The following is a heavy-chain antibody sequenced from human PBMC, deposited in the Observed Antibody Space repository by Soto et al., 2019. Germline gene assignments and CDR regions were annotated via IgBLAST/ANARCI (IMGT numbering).Heavy chain of an antibody. J-gene: IGHJ5*02. D-gene: IGHD6-6*01. CDR2: IYYSGST. Sequence: PSETLSLTCTVSGGSISSGGYYWSWIRQHPGKCLEWIGYIYYSGSTYYNPSLKSRVTISVDTSKNQFSLKLSSVTAADTAVYYCAREVIAARVHRSFDPWGQGTLVIVSS. CDR1: GGSISSGGYY. CDR3: AREVIAARVHRSFDP. V-gene: IGHV4-31*03.